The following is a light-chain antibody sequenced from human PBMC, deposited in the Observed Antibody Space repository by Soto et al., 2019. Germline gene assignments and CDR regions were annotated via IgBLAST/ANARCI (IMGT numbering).Light chain of an antibody. Sequence: EIEMTQSPGTLSFSVVERATHSCRASQSVSTRYLGWYQQKSGHAPRLLIYGASNRATGITDKFSGSGSGTDSTLTISRLEPEDFAVYYCQQYGRSSWTFGQGTKVDI. CDR1: QSVSTRY. CDR3: QQYGRSSWT. V-gene: IGKV3-20*01. CDR2: GAS. J-gene: IGKJ1*01.